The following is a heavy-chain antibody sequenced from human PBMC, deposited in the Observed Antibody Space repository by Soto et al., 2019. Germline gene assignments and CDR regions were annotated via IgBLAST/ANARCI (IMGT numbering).Heavy chain of an antibody. CDR3: ARDGGQWLNWFDP. CDR2: ISSSSSTI. Sequence: EVQLVESGGGLVQPGGSLRLSCAASGFTFSSYSMNWVRQAPGKGLEWVSYISSSSSTIYYADYVKGRFTISRDNAKNSLSLQMNSLRAEDTAVYYCARDGGQWLNWFDPWGKGTLVTVSS. J-gene: IGHJ5*02. V-gene: IGHV3-48*01. D-gene: IGHD6-19*01. CDR1: GFTFSSYS.